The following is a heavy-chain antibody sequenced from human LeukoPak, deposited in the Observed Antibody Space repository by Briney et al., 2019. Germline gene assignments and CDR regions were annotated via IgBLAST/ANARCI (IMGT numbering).Heavy chain of an antibody. V-gene: IGHV4-38-2*02. J-gene: IGHJ3*02. CDR3: ARGLGYYDSSGYPGEFDI. CDR2: IYHSGST. CDR1: SYSISSHYY. D-gene: IGHD3-22*01. Sequence: SETLSLTCTVSSYSISSHYYWGWIRQPPGKGLEWIGEIYHSGSTNYNTSPKSRVTISVDKSKNQSSLKLRSVTAADTAVYYCARGLGYYDSSGYPGEFDIGGQGTMVTVSS.